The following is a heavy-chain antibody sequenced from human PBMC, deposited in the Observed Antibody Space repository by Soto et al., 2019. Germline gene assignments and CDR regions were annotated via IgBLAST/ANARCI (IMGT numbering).Heavy chain of an antibody. CDR1: GASISNTGFY. V-gene: IGHV4-61*08. J-gene: IGHJ3*01. Sequence: QVQLQESGPGLVKPSETLSLTATVSGASISNTGFYWSWIRQPPGKGLEWIGYIYSSGSTTYNSPLKSRVTISLDTSKNQVSLNLTSVTAADTAMYYCARTTASRSLDVWGHGTMVSVSS. CDR3: ARTTASRSLDV. D-gene: IGHD2-21*02. CDR2: IYSSGST.